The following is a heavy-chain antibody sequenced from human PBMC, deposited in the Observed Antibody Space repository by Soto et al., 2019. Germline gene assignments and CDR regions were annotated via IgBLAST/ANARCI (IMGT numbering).Heavy chain of an antibody. D-gene: IGHD2-2*01. V-gene: IGHV3-7*01. J-gene: IGHJ4*02. Sequence: EVQLVDSGGGLVQPGGSLRLSCAASRFTFNSYWMSWVRQAPGKGLEWVVNINQDGSEKFYVDSVKGRFTISRDNAKNSLYLQMNSLRDEDTAVYYCARDKGYLDYWGQGTLVTVSS. CDR1: RFTFNSYW. CDR3: ARDKGYLDY. CDR2: INQDGSEK.